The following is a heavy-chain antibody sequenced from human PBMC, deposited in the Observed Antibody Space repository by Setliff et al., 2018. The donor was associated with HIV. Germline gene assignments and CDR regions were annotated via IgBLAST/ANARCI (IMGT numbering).Heavy chain of an antibody. Sequence: SETLSLTCAVYGGSFSGYYWSWIRQPPGKGLEWIGEINHDRTTNYNPSLKSRVTISVDTSKNQFSLTLNSVTAADTAVYYCARASRQLTIFSGVFQTNYYFMDVWGKGTAVTVSS. CDR3: ARASRQLTIFSGVFQTNYYFMDV. V-gene: IGHV4-34*01. CDR1: GGSFSGYY. CDR2: INHDRTT. J-gene: IGHJ6*03. D-gene: IGHD3-3*01.